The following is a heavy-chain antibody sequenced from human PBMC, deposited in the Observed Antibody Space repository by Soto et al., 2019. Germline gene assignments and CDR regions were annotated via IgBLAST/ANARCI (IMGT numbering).Heavy chain of an antibody. CDR3: ARDTLSAFDV. V-gene: IGHV3-7*01. J-gene: IGHJ3*01. CDR2: IRHDGSDK. Sequence: GGSLRLSCTASRFTFSVYWMSWVRQAPGKGLEWVANIRHDGSDKFYVDYVKGRFTVSRDNAHNSLFLQMNSLRAEDTAVYYCARDTLSAFDVWGQGTMVTVSS. CDR1: RFTFSVYW. D-gene: IGHD3-16*01.